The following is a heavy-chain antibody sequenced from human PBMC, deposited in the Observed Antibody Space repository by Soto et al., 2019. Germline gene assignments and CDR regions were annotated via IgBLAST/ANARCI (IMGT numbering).Heavy chain of an antibody. CDR1: GFTFSNAW. D-gene: IGHD3-16*01. Sequence: GGSLRLSCAASGFTFSNAWMSWVRQSPGKGLEWVGRIKSKTDGGTTDYAAPVKGRFTISRDDSKNTLYLQMNSLKTEDTAVYYCTTGRGDLGELYYYYGMDVWGQGTTVTVSS. V-gene: IGHV3-15*01. CDR2: IKSKTDGGTT. CDR3: TTGRGDLGELYYYYGMDV. J-gene: IGHJ6*02.